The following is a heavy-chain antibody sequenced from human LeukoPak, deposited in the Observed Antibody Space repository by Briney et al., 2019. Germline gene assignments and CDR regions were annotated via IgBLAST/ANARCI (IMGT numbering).Heavy chain of an antibody. CDR2: IYSGGST. D-gene: IGHD2/OR15-2a*01. V-gene: IGHV3-66*01. J-gene: IGHJ4*02. CDR1: GFTVSSNY. Sequence: SGGSLRLSCAASGFTVSSNYMSWVRQAPGKGLVWVSVIYSGGSTYYADSVKGRFTISRDNSKNTLYLQMNSLRAEDTAVYYCARVIRQRYFDYWGQGTLVTVSS. CDR3: ARVIRQRYFDY.